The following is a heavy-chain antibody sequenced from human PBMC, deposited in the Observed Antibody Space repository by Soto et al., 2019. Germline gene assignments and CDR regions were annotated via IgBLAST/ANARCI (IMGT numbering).Heavy chain of an antibody. CDR2: ISSSSGTT. CDR1: GFTFSSYA. D-gene: IGHD3-3*01. J-gene: IGHJ5*02. V-gene: IGHV3-48*02. CDR3: ARESRFLEWLSLNWFDP. Sequence: GGSLRLSCAASGFTFSSYAMSWVRQAPGQGLEWVSDISSSSGTTYYADSVKGRFTISRDNAKNSLYLQMNSLRDEDTAVYYCARESRFLEWLSLNWFDPWGQGTLVTAPQ.